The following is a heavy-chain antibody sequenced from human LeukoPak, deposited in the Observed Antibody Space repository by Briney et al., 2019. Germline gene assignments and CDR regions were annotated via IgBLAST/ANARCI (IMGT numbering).Heavy chain of an antibody. Sequence: GGSLRLSCAASGFTFSSYWMHWVRQAPGKGLVWVSRINGDGSGTSYADSVKGRFTISRDNAKNTLYLQMNSLRAEDTAIYYCTRVGYIDEGIDYWGQGTLVTVSS. CDR2: INGDGSGT. CDR1: GFTFSSYW. CDR3: TRVGYIDEGIDY. J-gene: IGHJ4*02. V-gene: IGHV3-74*01. D-gene: IGHD5-24*01.